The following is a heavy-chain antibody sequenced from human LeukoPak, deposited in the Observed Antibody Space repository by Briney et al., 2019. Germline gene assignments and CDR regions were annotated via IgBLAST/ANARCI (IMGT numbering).Heavy chain of an antibody. D-gene: IGHD1-26*01. J-gene: IGHJ4*02. CDR1: GGSFSGHY. CDR3: ASRNWDLQY. Sequence: SETLSLTCAVYGGSFSGHYWSWIRQPPGKGLEWIGEINHIGSTNYNPSLKSRVTISADTSNNQFSLKLISVTAADTAVYYCASRNWDLQYCGQGTLVTVSS. V-gene: IGHV4-34*01. CDR2: INHIGST.